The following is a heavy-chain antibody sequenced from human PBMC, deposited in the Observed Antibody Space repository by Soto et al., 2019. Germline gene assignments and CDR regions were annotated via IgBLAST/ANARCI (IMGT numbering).Heavy chain of an antibody. V-gene: IGHV1-46*01. Sequence: GASVKVSCKASGYTFTSYYMHWVRQAPGQGLEWMGIINPSGGSTSYAQKFQGRVTMTRDTSTSTVYMELSSLRSEDTAVYYCARDGLYYYDSSGQYYFDYWGQGTLVTVSS. CDR1: GYTFTSYY. CDR3: ARDGLYYYDSSGQYYFDY. CDR2: INPSGGST. D-gene: IGHD3-22*01. J-gene: IGHJ4*02.